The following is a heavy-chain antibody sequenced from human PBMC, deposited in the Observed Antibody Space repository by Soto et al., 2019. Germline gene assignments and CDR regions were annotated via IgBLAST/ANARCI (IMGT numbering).Heavy chain of an antibody. D-gene: IGHD6-13*01. V-gene: IGHV3-7*05. J-gene: IGHJ3*02. CDR1: GFTFGSSW. CDR2: IKKDGIKF. Sequence: EVQLVESGGGLVQPGGSLRLSCAASGFTFGSSWMTWVRQAPGKGLEWVANIKKDGIKFSYLDVVGGQFTVSRDNATSYLYLEVNSLRDDDTRLYYYARDAATVSSRLDIQELDIWGQGTNVTVSS. CDR3: ARDAATVSSRLDIQELDI.